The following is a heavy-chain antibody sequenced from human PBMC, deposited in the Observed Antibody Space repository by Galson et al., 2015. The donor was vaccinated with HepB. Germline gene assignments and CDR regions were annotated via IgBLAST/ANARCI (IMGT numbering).Heavy chain of an antibody. V-gene: IGHV3-49*04. CDR3: TFDRDGYNYVGNY. J-gene: IGHJ4*02. CDR2: VRTKALGGTT. D-gene: IGHD5-24*01. CDR1: GFTFGDYA. Sequence: SLRLSCATSGFTFGDYAMSWVRQAPGKGLEWIGFVRTKALGGTTEYAASVKGRFTISRDDSKSIAYLQMNSLKTEDTALYYCTFDRDGYNYVGNYWGQGTLVTVSS.